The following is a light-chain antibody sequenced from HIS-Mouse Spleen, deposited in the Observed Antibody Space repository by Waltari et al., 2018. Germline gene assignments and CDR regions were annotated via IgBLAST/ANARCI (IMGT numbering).Light chain of an antibody. CDR2: GAS. V-gene: IGKV3-15*01. Sequence: MTQSPSSLSESVGDRVTITCRASQSVSSNLAWYQQKPGQAPRLLIYGASTRATGIPARFSGSGSGTEFTLTISSMQSEDFAVYYCQQYNNWPPWTFGQGTKVEIK. CDR3: QQYNNWPPWT. CDR1: QSVSSN. J-gene: IGKJ1*01.